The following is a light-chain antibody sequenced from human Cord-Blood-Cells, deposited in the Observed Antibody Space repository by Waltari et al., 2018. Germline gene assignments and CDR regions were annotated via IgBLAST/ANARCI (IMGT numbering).Light chain of an antibody. CDR1: SSDVGGYNY. CDR2: DVS. CDR3: SSYTSSSTLV. V-gene: IGLV2-14*01. Sequence: QSALTQPASVSGSPGQSLTLSCPGTSSDVGGYNYVSWYQQHPAQAPKLMIYDVSKRPSGVSNRFSGSKSGNPASLTISGLQAEDEADYYCSSYTSSSTLVFGGGTKLTVL. J-gene: IGLJ2*01.